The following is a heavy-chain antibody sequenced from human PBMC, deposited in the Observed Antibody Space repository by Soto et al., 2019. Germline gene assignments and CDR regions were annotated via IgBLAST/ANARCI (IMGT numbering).Heavy chain of an antibody. Sequence: QLQLQESGPGLVKPSETLSLTCTVSGGSISSSSYYWGWIRQPPGKGLEWIGSIYYSGSTYYNPSLKSRVTISVDTSKNQFSLKLSSVTAADTAVYYCARQRVGPFPNWFDPWGQGTLVTVSS. D-gene: IGHD1-26*01. V-gene: IGHV4-39*01. CDR2: IYYSGST. CDR1: GGSISSSSYY. J-gene: IGHJ5*02. CDR3: ARQRVGPFPNWFDP.